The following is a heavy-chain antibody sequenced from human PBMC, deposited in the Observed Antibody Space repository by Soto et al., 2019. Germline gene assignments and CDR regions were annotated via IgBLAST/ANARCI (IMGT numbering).Heavy chain of an antibody. V-gene: IGHV4-59*08. Sequence: SETLSLTCTVSGGSIINYYWSWIRQPPGKGLEWIGYIYYSGSTNYNPSLKSRVTISVDTSKNQFSLKLSSVTAADTAVYYCARRHGYTFDYWGQG. J-gene: IGHJ4*02. CDR1: GGSIINYY. CDR2: IYYSGST. CDR3: ARRHGYTFDY. D-gene: IGHD3-16*02.